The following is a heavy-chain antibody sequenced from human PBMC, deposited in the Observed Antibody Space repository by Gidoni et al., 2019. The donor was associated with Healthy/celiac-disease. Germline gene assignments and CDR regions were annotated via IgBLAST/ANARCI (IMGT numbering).Heavy chain of an antibody. CDR1: GFTFSSYS. CDR3: AKPQSPHIVVVPAAMHN. D-gene: IGHD2-2*01. Sequence: EVQLLEYGGGLVQPGGSLRPSCAASGFTFSSYSLSWVRQAPGKGLGWVSAISGSGGSTYYADSVKGRFTISRDNSKNTLYLQMNSLRAEDTAVYYCAKPQSPHIVVVPAAMHNWGQGTLVTVSS. V-gene: IGHV3-23*01. CDR2: ISGSGGST. J-gene: IGHJ4*02.